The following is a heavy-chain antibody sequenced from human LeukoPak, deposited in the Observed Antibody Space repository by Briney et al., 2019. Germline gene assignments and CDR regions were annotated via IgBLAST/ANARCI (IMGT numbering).Heavy chain of an antibody. V-gene: IGHV3-33*03. CDR1: GFTFSSYG. J-gene: IGHJ1*01. CDR2: IWYDGSNK. D-gene: IGHD3-22*01. CDR3: EDDYYYDSSGYIQQ. Sequence: PGGSLRLSCAASGFTFSSYGMRWVRQSPGKGLEWVGVIWYDGSNKYYADSVRGRFTIYRDNAKNSLHLQRNSLRAEDTELYSCEDDYYYDSSGYIQQWGQGTLVTVSS.